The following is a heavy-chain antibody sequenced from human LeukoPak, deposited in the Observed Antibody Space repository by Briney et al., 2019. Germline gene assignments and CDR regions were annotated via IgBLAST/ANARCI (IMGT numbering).Heavy chain of an antibody. V-gene: IGHV4-59*11. CDR3: ATLKRGSVFGYFNF. D-gene: IGHD3-3*01. CDR1: GASISTHY. Sequence: PSETLSLTCTVSGASISTHYWSWLRQPPGKELEWIAYLRDTESTKDNPSLKSRVALSADTSKNQFSLRLTSVTAADTAIYYCATLKRGSVFGYFNFWGQGLLVTVS. J-gene: IGHJ4*02. CDR2: LRDTEST.